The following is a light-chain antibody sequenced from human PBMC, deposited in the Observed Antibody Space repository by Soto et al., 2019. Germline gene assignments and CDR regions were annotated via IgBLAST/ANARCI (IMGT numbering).Light chain of an antibody. CDR1: QSVAANY. V-gene: IGKV3-20*01. CDR3: HQYGSGTLK. J-gene: IGKJ3*01. Sequence: EVVLTQSPGTLSLSPGERATLSCRASQSVAANYLAGYQQKRGQAPRLLIYGASSRATGIPDRLSGSGSGTDFTLTISRLELEDVSVYYCHQYGSGTLKFGRGTKVDIK. CDR2: GAS.